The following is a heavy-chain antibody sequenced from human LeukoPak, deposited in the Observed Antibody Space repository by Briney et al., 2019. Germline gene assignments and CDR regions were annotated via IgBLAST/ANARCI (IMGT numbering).Heavy chain of an antibody. V-gene: IGHV1-69*04. CDR3: ASTYILTGYHTPFDY. CDR2: IIPILGIA. CDR1: GGTFSSYA. D-gene: IGHD3-9*01. J-gene: IGHJ4*02. Sequence: SVTVSCKASGGTFSSYAISWVRQAPGQGLEWMGRIIPILGIANYAQKFQGRVTITADKSTSTAYMELNSLRAEDTAVYYCASTYILTGYHTPFDYWGQGTLVTVSS.